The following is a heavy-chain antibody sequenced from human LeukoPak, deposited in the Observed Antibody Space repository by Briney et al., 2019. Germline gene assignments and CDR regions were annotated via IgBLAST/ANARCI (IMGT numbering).Heavy chain of an antibody. CDR3: ANTDPGAYRRWFDP. J-gene: IGHJ5*02. D-gene: IGHD2-2*02. Sequence: PSETLSLTCTVSGGSISSPYFWAWIRQPPGKGLEWIGNIYYSGSTYYNPSLNSRVTISLDTSNNQFSLRLTSVTAADTAMYYCANTDPGAYRRWFDPWGQGTLVTVAS. CDR1: GGSISSPYF. CDR2: IYYSGST. V-gene: IGHV4-39*07.